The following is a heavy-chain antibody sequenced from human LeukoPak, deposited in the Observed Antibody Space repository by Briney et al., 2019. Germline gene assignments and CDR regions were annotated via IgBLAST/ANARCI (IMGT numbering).Heavy chain of an antibody. J-gene: IGHJ4*02. CDR3: AVYCSSTSCYHFDY. D-gene: IGHD2-2*01. Sequence: SVRVSCKASGGTFSSYATSWVRQAPGQGLEWMGGIIPIFGTANYAQKFQGRVTITADESTSTAYMELSSLRSEDTAVYYCAVYCSSTSCYHFDYWGQGTLVTVSS. CDR2: IIPIFGTA. CDR1: GGTFSSYA. V-gene: IGHV1-69*01.